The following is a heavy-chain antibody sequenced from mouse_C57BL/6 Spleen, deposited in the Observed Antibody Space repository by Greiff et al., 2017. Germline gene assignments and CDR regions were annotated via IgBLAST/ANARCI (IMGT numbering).Heavy chain of an antibody. CDR1: GYTFTSYW. D-gene: IGHD1-1*01. J-gene: IGHJ3*01. CDR2: IYPSDSET. Sequence: QVQLQQPGAELVRPGSSVKLSCKASGYTFTSYWMDWVKQRPGQGLEWIGNIYPSDSETHYNQKFKDKATLTVDKPSSTAYMQLSSLTSEDSAVYYCARWDGSSSFAYWGQGTLVTVSA. CDR3: ARWDGSSSFAY. V-gene: IGHV1-61*01.